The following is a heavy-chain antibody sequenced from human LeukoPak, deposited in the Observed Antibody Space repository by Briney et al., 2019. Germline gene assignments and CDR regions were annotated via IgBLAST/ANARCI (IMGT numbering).Heavy chain of an antibody. CDR2: INPNSGGT. V-gene: IGHV1-2*02. D-gene: IGHD2-15*01. CDR3: ARGYCSGGSCFFPKDP. Sequence: ASVRVSCKASGYTFTGYYMHWVRQAPGQGLEWMGWINPNSGGTNYAQKFQGRVTMTRDTSISTAYMELSGLRSDDTAVYYCARGYCSGGSCFFPKDPWGQGTLVTVSS. J-gene: IGHJ5*02. CDR1: GYTFTGYY.